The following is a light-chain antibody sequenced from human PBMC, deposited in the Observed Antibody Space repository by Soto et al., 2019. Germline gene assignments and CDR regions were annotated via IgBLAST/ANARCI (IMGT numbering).Light chain of an antibody. CDR1: QSISSW. Sequence: DIQMTQSSSTLSASVGDRVTITCRASQSISSWLAWYQQKPGKAPKLLIYKASSLESGVPSRFSGSGSGTEFTLTISSLQPDDFATYYCQQYHTWWTFGQGTKVEI. J-gene: IGKJ1*01. CDR2: KAS. V-gene: IGKV1-5*03. CDR3: QQYHTWWT.